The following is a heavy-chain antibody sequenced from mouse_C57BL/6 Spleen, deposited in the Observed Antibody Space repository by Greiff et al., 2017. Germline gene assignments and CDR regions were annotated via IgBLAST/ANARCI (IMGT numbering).Heavy chain of an antibody. CDR2: ISGGGGNT. Sequence: EVKLEESGGGLVKPGGSLKLSCAASGFTFSSYTMSWVRQTPEKRLEWVATISGGGGNTYYPDSVKGRFTISRDNAKNTLYLQMRSLRSEDTALYYCAREYYYGSSYWYFYVWGTGTTVTVS. J-gene: IGHJ1*03. CDR3: AREYYYGSSYWYFYV. D-gene: IGHD1-1*01. CDR1: GFTFSSYT. V-gene: IGHV5-9*01.